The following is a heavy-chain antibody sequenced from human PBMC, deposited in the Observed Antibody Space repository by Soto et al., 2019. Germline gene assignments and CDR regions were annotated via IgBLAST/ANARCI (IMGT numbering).Heavy chain of an antibody. V-gene: IGHV4-61*01. D-gene: IGHD3-3*01. J-gene: IGHJ6*02. Sequence: QVQLQESGPGLVKPSETLSLTCAVSGASVSSGSYQWSWIRQSPGKGLEWIGFISFTGSTNSNPSLKSRVTFSVDASKNHFSLTLTSVTAADTALYFCARLQFYDFWSGSDPLDVWGQGTTVTVSS. CDR1: GASVSSGSYQ. CDR2: ISFTGST. CDR3: ARLQFYDFWSGSDPLDV.